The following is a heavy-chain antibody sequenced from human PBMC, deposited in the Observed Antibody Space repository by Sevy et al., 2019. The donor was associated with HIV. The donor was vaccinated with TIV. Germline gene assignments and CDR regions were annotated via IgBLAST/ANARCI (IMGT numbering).Heavy chain of an antibody. D-gene: IGHD6-13*01. J-gene: IGHJ4*02. CDR3: TRWKAAQSIFDY. CDR2: LKSDVYGGTV. CDR1: GFTFGDYC. Sequence: GGCLRLSCTASGFTFGDYCMNWVRQAPGKGLEWVAFLKSDVYGGTVDHAASVRGRFVISRDDSKTIAYLQMNDLKPEDTGVYYCTRWKAAQSIFDYWGQGALVTVSS. V-gene: IGHV3-49*04.